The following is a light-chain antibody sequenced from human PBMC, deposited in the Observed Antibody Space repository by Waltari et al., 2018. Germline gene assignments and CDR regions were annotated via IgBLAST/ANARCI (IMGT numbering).Light chain of an antibody. V-gene: IGKV3-20*01. Sequence: EIVLTQSPGTLSLSPGERATLSCRASRSVSSNYLAWYQQKRGQAPRLLIYDASNRATGIADRFSGSGSGTDFTLTISRLEPEDFAVCYCQQYGTSPVTFGGGTKVEIK. CDR2: DAS. CDR3: QQYGTSPVT. CDR1: RSVSSNY. J-gene: IGKJ4*01.